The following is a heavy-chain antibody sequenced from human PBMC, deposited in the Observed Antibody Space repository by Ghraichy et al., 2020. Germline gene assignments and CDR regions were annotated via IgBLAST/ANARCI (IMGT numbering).Heavy chain of an antibody. CDR2: IYSGGST. CDR1: GFTVSSNY. CDR3: AARDLTAVAGTDY. D-gene: IGHD6-19*01. Sequence: GESLNISCAASGFTVSSNYMSWVRQAPGKGLEWVSVIYSGGSTYYADSVKGRFTISRHNSKNTLYLQMNSLRAEDTAVYYCAARDLTAVAGTDYWGQGTLVTVSS. V-gene: IGHV3-53*04. J-gene: IGHJ4*02.